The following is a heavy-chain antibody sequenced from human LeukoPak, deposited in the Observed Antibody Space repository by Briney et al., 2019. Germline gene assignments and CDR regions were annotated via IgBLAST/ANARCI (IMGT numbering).Heavy chain of an antibody. CDR1: GYTFTAQY. V-gene: IGHV1-2*02. Sequence: ASVKVSCKTSGYTFTAQYMHWVRQAPGQGPEWMGWINPNNGDIKYAQSFLGRVTMTRDTSTTTAYMELSSLRSDDTAIYFCASYPRNIPTPPFDYWGQGTLVTVSS. CDR3: ASYPRNIPTPPFDY. CDR2: INPNNGDI. D-gene: IGHD2-21*01. J-gene: IGHJ4*02.